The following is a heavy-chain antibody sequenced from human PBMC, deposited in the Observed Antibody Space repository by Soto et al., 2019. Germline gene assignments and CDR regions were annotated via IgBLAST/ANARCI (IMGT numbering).Heavy chain of an antibody. CDR3: ATNYDILTGYYPGLPFY. J-gene: IGHJ4*02. CDR2: IYPGDSDT. CDR1: GYSFTSYW. D-gene: IGHD3-9*01. V-gene: IGHV5-51*01. Sequence: GESLKISCKGSGYSFTSYWIGWVRQMPWKGLEWMGIIYPGDSDTRYSPSFQGQVTISADKSISTAYLQWSSLKASDTAMYYCATNYDILTGYYPGLPFYWGQGTLVTVYS.